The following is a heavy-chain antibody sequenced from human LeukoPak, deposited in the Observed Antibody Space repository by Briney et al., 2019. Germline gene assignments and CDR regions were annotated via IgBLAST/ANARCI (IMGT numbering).Heavy chain of an antibody. J-gene: IGHJ4*02. CDR1: GGSISSYY. Sequence: SETLSLTCTVSGGSISSYYWSWIRQPPGKGLEWIGYIYYSGSTVYNPSLNSRVTISVDTSRTHFSLTVNSVTAADTAVYYCARLGGLRITMLRGVSNWGQGTLVTVSS. CDR3: ARLGGLRITMLRGVSN. D-gene: IGHD3-10*01. CDR2: IYYSGST. V-gene: IGHV4-59*12.